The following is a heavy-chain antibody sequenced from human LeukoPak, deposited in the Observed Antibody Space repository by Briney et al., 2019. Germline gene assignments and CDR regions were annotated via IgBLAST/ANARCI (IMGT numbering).Heavy chain of an antibody. J-gene: IGHJ4*02. CDR3: ARRGVAVAGYFDY. CDR1: GGSISSYY. CDR2: IYYSGST. Sequence: SETLSLTCTVSGGSISSYYWSWIRQPPGKGLEWIGYIYYSGSTNYNPSLKSRVTISVDTSKNQFSLKLSSVTAADTAVYYCARRGVAVAGYFDYWGQGTLVTVSS. V-gene: IGHV4-59*12. D-gene: IGHD6-19*01.